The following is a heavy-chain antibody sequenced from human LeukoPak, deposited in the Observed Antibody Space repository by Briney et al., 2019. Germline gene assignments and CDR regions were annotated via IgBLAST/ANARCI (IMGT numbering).Heavy chain of an antibody. Sequence: GASVKVSCKASGYTFTSYGISWVRQAPGQGLEWMGWISAYNGNTNYAQKLQGRVTMTTDTSTSTAYMELRSLRSDDTAVYYCARGYLPRVDTAMVFLGYWGQGTLVTVSS. D-gene: IGHD5-18*01. CDR3: ARGYLPRVDTAMVFLGY. J-gene: IGHJ4*02. V-gene: IGHV1-18*01. CDR2: ISAYNGNT. CDR1: GYTFTSYG.